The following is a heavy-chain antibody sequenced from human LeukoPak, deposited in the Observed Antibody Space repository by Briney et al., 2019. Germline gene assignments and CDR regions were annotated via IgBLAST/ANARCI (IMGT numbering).Heavy chain of an antibody. D-gene: IGHD3-22*01. CDR3: ARGYYYDSSGYYYRFDY. CDR1: VGSIIDGDYY. Sequence: SQSLSDTRMVSVGSIIDGDYYGSWIRQPAGEGLEWIGRIYTSESTNYNPPRKSRVTISVDTSKNQHSLNLSSVTAADTAVYYCARGYYYDSSGYYYRFDYWGQGTLVTVSS. V-gene: IGHV4-61*02. CDR2: IYTSEST. J-gene: IGHJ4*02.